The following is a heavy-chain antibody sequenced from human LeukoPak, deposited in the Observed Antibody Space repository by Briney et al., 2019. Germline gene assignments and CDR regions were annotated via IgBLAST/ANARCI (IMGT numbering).Heavy chain of an antibody. J-gene: IGHJ4*02. CDR2: IYYSGST. CDR3: ARVFGYYYYFDY. D-gene: IGHD3-22*01. CDR1: GGSISSYY. V-gene: IGHV4-59*01. Sequence: SETLSLTCTVSGGSISSYYWSWIRRPPGKGLEWIGYIYYSGSTNYNPSLKSRVTISVDTSKNQFSLKLSSVTAADTAVYYCARVFGYYYYFDYWGQGTLVTVSS.